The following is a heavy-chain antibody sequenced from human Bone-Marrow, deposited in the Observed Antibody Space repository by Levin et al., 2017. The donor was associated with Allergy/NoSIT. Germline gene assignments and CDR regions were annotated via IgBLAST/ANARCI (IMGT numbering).Heavy chain of an antibody. CDR3: ARQKKLRYFDPFAPGLDV. CDR1: GDSISSNSHF. V-gene: IGHV4-39*01. D-gene: IGHD3-9*01. J-gene: IGHJ6*02. CDR2: IHFGGST. Sequence: SQTLSLTCTVSGDSISSNSHFWGWIRQPPGKGLEWIGSIHFGGSTNQNPSLKSRVTISVDTSKKQFYLNVSSVTAADTALYYCARQKKLRYFDPFAPGLDVWGQGTAVTVSS.